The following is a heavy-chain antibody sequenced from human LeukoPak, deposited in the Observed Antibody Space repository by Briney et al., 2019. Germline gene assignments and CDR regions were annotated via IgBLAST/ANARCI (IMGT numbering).Heavy chain of an antibody. D-gene: IGHD3-10*01. J-gene: IGHJ4*02. CDR3: AKEKGRGIIITYFDY. Sequence: PGGSLRLSCAASGFTFSSYAMSWVRQAPGKGLEWVSVISGSGGSTYYADSVKGRFIISRDNSKNTLLLQMNSLRAEDTAVYYCAKEKGRGIIITYFDYWGQGTLVTVSS. V-gene: IGHV3-23*01. CDR1: GFTFSSYA. CDR2: ISGSGGST.